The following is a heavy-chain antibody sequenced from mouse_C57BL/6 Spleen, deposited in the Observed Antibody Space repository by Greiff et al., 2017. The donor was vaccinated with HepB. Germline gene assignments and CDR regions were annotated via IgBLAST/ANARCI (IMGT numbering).Heavy chain of an antibody. J-gene: IGHJ3*01. Sequence: VQLQQPGAELVMPGASVKLSCKASGYTFTSYWMHWVKQRPGQGLEWIGEIDPSDSYTNYNQKFKGKSTLTVDKSSSTAYMQLSSLTSEDSAVYYCARYVSDYTWFAYWGQGTLVTVSA. CDR1: GYTFTSYW. CDR3: ARYVSDYTWFAY. V-gene: IGHV1-69*01. D-gene: IGHD2-4*01. CDR2: IDPSDSYT.